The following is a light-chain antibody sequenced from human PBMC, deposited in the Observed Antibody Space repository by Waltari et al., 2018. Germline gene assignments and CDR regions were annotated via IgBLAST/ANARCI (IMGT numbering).Light chain of an antibody. Sequence: ETVMTQSPATLSVSPGERATLSCRTRPTIGFSLAWYQQKPGQAPRPLIYHASTRATGIPARFSGSGSETEFTLTISSLQSEDVAVYYCQQYNNWPPGTFGQGTKVEI. V-gene: IGKV3-15*01. CDR1: PTIGFS. J-gene: IGKJ1*01. CDR3: QQYNNWPPGT. CDR2: HAS.